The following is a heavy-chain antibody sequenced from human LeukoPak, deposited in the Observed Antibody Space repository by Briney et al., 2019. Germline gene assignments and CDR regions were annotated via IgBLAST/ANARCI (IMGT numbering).Heavy chain of an antibody. CDR3: AKDPYYDSSGSGWFDP. V-gene: IGHV3-9*01. D-gene: IGHD3-22*01. CDR2: ISWNSGSI. Sequence: PGRSLRLSCAASGFTFDDYAMHWVRHAPGKGLEWVSGISWNSGSIGYADSVKGRFTISRDNAQNSLYLKMNSLRAEDTALYYCAKDPYYDSSGSGWFDPWGQGTLVTVSS. J-gene: IGHJ5*02. CDR1: GFTFDDYA.